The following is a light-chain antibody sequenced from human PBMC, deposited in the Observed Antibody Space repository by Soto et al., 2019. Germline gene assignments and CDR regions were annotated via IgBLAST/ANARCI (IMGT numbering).Light chain of an antibody. Sequence: QSALTQPASVSGSPGQSITISCTGTSSDIGAYNYVSWYQQYPGKAPKLMIYDVSNRPSGVSNRFSGSKSGNTASLTISGLQAEDEADYYCSSYTRSPSDVFGPGTKLTVL. CDR1: SSDIGAYNY. V-gene: IGLV2-14*01. CDR2: DVS. J-gene: IGLJ1*01. CDR3: SSYTRSPSDV.